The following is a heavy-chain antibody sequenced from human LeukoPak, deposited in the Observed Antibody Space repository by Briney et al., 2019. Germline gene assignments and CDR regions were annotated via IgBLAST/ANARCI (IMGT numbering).Heavy chain of an antibody. Sequence: GGSLRLSCAASGFTFSNAWMSWVRQAPGKGLEWVGRIKSKTDGGTTDYAASVKGRFTISRDDSKNTLYLQMSSLKTEDTAVYYCLKYSSTWYGFGYWGQGTLVTVSS. CDR2: IKSKTDGGTT. CDR1: GFTFSNAW. J-gene: IGHJ4*02. CDR3: LKYSSTWYGFGY. D-gene: IGHD6-13*01. V-gene: IGHV3-15*01.